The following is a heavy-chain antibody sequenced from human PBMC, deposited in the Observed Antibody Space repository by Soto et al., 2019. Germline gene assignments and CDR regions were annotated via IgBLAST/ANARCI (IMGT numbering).Heavy chain of an antibody. CDR3: AARIAVAGMPD. Sequence: QVQLVQSGAEVKKPGASVKVSCKASGYTFTSYGISWVRQAPGQGLEWMGWISAYNGNTNYAQKLQGRVTMTRNTSISTAYMELSSLRSEDTAVYYCAARIAVAGMPDWGQGTLVTVSS. V-gene: IGHV1-18*01. CDR2: ISAYNGNT. CDR1: GYTFTSYG. J-gene: IGHJ4*02. D-gene: IGHD6-19*01.